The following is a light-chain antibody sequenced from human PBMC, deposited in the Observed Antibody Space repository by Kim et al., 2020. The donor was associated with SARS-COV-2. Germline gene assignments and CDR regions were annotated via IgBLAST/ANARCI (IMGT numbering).Light chain of an antibody. Sequence: GRRVTISCTGSTSNIGGNYVHWYQLLPGTAPRLLIFDNTNRPSGVPGRFSGSKSGSSASLAITGLQREDEGDYYCQSYDSSLTALVFGGGTQLTVL. CDR3: QSYDSSLTALV. J-gene: IGLJ2*01. V-gene: IGLV1-40*01. CDR2: DNT. CDR1: TSNIGGNY.